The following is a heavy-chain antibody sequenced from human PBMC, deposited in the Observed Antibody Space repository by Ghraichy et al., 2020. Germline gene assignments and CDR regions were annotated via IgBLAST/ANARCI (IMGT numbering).Heavy chain of an antibody. CDR3: AKDSMVRGVIIPY. CDR1: GFTFSSYA. CDR2: ITGSGDDT. D-gene: IGHD3-10*01. J-gene: IGHJ4*02. Sequence: GGSLRLSCAASGFTFSSYAMSWVRQVSGKGLEWVSAITGSGDDTYYADSVKGRFTVSRDNSKNTLYLQMSSLRADDTAVYYCAKDSMVRGVIIPYWGQGTLVTFSS. V-gene: IGHV3-23*01.